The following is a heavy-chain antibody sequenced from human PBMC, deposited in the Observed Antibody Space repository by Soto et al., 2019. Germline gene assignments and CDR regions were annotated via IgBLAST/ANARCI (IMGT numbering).Heavy chain of an antibody. CDR1: GYTFPSYG. V-gene: IGHV1-18*01. Sequence: GASVKVSCKASGYTFPSYGISWVRQAPGQGLEWMGWISAYNGNTNYAQKLQGRVTMTTDTSTSTAYMELRSLRSDDTAVYYCARGCGIDSSSWYSFYYYYYMDVWGKGTTVTVSS. J-gene: IGHJ6*03. CDR2: ISAYNGNT. D-gene: IGHD6-13*01. CDR3: ARGCGIDSSSWYSFYYYYYMDV.